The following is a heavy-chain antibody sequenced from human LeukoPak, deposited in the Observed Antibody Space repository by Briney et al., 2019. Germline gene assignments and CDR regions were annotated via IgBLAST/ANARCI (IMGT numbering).Heavy chain of an antibody. V-gene: IGHV1-2*02. Sequence: ASVKLCCKAPGYTFTGHFFHLVRQAPGQGLEWMGWINPNSGGTNCAQKFQGRVAMTRDTSISTAYMELSRLRSDDTAVYYCARDQDYFGSGTCFFDYWGQGTLVTVSS. CDR3: ARDQDYFGSGTCFFDY. CDR2: INPNSGGT. D-gene: IGHD3-10*01. J-gene: IGHJ4*02. CDR1: GYTFTGHF.